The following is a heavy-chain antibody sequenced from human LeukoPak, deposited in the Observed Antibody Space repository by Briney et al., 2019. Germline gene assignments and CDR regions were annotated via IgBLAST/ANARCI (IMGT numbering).Heavy chain of an antibody. CDR2: IKQDGSEK. Sequence: GGSLRLSCAASGFTFSSYGMNWVRQAPGKGLEWVANIKQDGSEKYYVDSVKGRFTISRDNAKNSLYLQMNSLRAEDTAVYYCARTSIAARPDYYYYMDVWGKGTTVTVSS. V-gene: IGHV3-7*04. D-gene: IGHD6-6*01. J-gene: IGHJ6*03. CDR1: GFTFSSYG. CDR3: ARTSIAARPDYYYYMDV.